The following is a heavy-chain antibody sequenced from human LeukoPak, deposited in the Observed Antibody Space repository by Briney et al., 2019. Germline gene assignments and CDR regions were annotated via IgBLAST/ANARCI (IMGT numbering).Heavy chain of an antibody. D-gene: IGHD3-10*01. Sequence: GASVKVSCKASGHTFTSYAMHWVRQAPGQRLEWMGWINAGNGNTKYSQKFQDRVTITRDTSASTAYMELSSLRSEDTAVYYCARVYGSGSYDYYHGMDVWGKGTTVTVSS. CDR2: INAGNGNT. CDR1: GHTFTSYA. V-gene: IGHV1-3*01. CDR3: ARVYGSGSYDYYHGMDV. J-gene: IGHJ6*04.